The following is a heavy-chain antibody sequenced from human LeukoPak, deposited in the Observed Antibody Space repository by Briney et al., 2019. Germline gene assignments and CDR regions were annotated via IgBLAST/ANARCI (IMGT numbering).Heavy chain of an antibody. CDR2: ISGSGGST. Sequence: GGSLRLSCAASGFTFSSYAMSWVRQAPGKGREWVSAISGSGGSTYYADSVKGRFTISTINSKNPLYLQMNRLRAEDTAVYYCAKGFDWSKWGQGSLVTHSS. J-gene: IGHJ4*02. CDR3: AKGFDWSK. CDR1: GFTFSSYA. D-gene: IGHD3-9*01. V-gene: IGHV3-23*01.